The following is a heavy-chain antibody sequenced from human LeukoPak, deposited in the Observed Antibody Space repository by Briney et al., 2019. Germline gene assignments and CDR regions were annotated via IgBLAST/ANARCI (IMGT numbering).Heavy chain of an antibody. D-gene: IGHD6-19*01. CDR1: GYTFTSYG. V-gene: IGHV1-18*04. J-gene: IGHJ4*02. CDR2: ISAYNGNT. Sequence: ASVKVSCKASGYTFTSYGISWVRQAPGQGLEWMGWISAYNGNTNYAQKLQGRVTMTTDTSTSTAYMELRSLRSDDTAVYSCARDPGIAVAGLLDYWGQGTLVTVSS. CDR3: ARDPGIAVAGLLDY.